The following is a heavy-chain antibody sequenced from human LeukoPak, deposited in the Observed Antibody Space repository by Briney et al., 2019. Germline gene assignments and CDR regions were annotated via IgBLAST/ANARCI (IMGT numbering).Heavy chain of an antibody. J-gene: IGHJ4*02. D-gene: IGHD2/OR15-2a*01. CDR2: IWYDGGNK. CDR1: GFTFSSYG. Sequence: GRSLRLSCAASGFTFSSYGMHWVRQAPGKGLEWVALIWYDGGNKYYTDSVKGRLTISRDNSKNTLYLQMNSLRAGDTAIYYCAREGPRGNSQFDYWGQGTLVTVSS. V-gene: IGHV3-33*01. CDR3: AREGPRGNSQFDY.